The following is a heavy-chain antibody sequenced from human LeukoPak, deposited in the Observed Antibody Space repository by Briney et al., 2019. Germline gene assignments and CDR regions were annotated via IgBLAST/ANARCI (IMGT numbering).Heavy chain of an antibody. Sequence: PGGSLRLSCEASGFAFKNYWMHWVRQAPGKGLVWLSRIGTDGLQTSYADSVKGRFTVSRGNAKNTLYLQMNSLRAEDTAVYYCARDDSGGDFTIFGVVLSTTLDYWGQGTLVTVSS. CDR3: ARDDSGGDFTIFGVVLSTTLDY. CDR1: GFAFKNYW. J-gene: IGHJ4*02. CDR2: IGTDGLQT. V-gene: IGHV3-74*01. D-gene: IGHD3-3*01.